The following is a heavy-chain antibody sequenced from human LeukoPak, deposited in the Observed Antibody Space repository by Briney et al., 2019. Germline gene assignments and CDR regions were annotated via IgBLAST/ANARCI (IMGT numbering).Heavy chain of an antibody. V-gene: IGHV1-46*01. CDR1: GCTFTSYY. J-gene: IGHJ4*02. D-gene: IGHD3-22*01. CDR2: INPSGGST. Sequence: ASVKVSCKASGCTFTSYYMHWVRQAPGQGLEWMGIINPSGGSTSYAQKFQGRVTMTRDTSTSTVYMELSSLRSEDTAVYYCARDSGVYDSSGYHDYWGQGTLVTVSS. CDR3: ARDSGVYDSSGYHDY.